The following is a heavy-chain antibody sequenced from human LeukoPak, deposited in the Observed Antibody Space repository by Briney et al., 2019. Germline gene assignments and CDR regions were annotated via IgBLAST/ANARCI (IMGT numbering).Heavy chain of an antibody. D-gene: IGHD6-6*01. J-gene: IGHJ4*02. CDR1: GFTFSSYS. CDR3: ARDKGTSYLSSFDY. V-gene: IGHV3-21*01. CDR2: ITRSNYI. Sequence: PGGSLRLSCAASGFTFSSYSMNWVRQAPGKGLEWVSSITRSNYIYYADSVKGRFTISRDNSKNTLYLQMNSLRAADTAVYYCARDKGTSYLSSFDYWGQGTLVTVSS.